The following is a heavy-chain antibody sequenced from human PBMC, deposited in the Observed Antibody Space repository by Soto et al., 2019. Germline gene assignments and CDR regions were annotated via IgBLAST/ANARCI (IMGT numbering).Heavy chain of an antibody. CDR2: IYYGGST. J-gene: IGHJ4*02. Sequence: SETMSVTWPVSDGSISSSTCYWGLIRQPPGKGLEWIGSIYYGGSTYYNPSLKSRVTISVDTSKNQFSLKLSSVTAADTAVYYCANSYGDYVSYWGQGTLVTVSS. V-gene: IGHV4-39*01. CDR1: DGSISSSTCY. D-gene: IGHD4-17*01. CDR3: ANSYGDYVSY.